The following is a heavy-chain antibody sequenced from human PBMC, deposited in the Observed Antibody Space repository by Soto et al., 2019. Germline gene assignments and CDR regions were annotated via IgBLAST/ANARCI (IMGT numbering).Heavy chain of an antibody. CDR2: IYYSGST. D-gene: IGHD3-22*01. J-gene: IGHJ4*02. CDR3: ARDPGDYYDSSGSFDY. V-gene: IGHV4-59*01. CDR1: GGSISSYY. Sequence: SDTLSLTCTVSGGSISSYYWSWIRQPPGKGLEWIGYIYYSGSTNYNPSLKSRVTISVDTSKNQFSLKLSSVTAADTAVYYCARDPGDYYDSSGSFDYWGQGTLVTVSS.